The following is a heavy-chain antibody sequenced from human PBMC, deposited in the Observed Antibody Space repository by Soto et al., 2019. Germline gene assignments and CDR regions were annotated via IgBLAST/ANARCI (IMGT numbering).Heavy chain of an antibody. Sequence: QLQLQESGPGLVKPSETLSLTCTVSGGSISSSSYYWGWIRQPPGKGLEWIGSIYYSGITYYNPSLKSRVTISVDTSKNQFSLKLSSVTAADTAVYYCARQGSGWSTFDYWGQGTLVTVSS. CDR3: ARQGSGWSTFDY. CDR2: IYYSGIT. V-gene: IGHV4-39*01. J-gene: IGHJ4*02. D-gene: IGHD6-19*01. CDR1: GGSISSSSYY.